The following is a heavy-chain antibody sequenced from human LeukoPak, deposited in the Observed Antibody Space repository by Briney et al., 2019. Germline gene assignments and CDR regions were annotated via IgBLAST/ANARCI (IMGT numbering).Heavy chain of an antibody. D-gene: IGHD1-26*01. Sequence: GGSLRLSCAASGFTFDDYVMHWVRQAPGKGLEWVSAISGSGGSTYYADSVKGRFTISRDNSKNTLYLQMNSLRAEDTAVYYCATPFWELRGQGPWGQGTLVTVSS. CDR3: ATPFWELRGQGP. CDR1: GFTFDDYV. CDR2: ISGSGGST. V-gene: IGHV3-23*01. J-gene: IGHJ5*02.